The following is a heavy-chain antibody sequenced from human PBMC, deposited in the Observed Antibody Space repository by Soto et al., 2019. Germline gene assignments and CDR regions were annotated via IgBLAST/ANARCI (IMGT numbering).Heavy chain of an antibody. D-gene: IGHD6-19*01. J-gene: IGHJ6*02. CDR3: ARDDIPGRPVPTYGMDV. CDR2: IWYDESHE. V-gene: IGHV3-33*01. CDR1: GFTFSKYG. Sequence: QVQLVESGGGVVQPGRSLRLSCAASGFTFSKYGMHWVRQAPGKGLEWVAVIWYDESHEYYADSVKGRFTISRDNSKNTLYLQMNRLGAEYTAVYYCARDDIPGRPVPTYGMDVWGQGTTVIVSS.